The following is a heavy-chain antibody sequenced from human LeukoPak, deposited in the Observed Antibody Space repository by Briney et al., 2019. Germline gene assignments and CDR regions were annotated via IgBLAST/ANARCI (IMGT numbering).Heavy chain of an antibody. V-gene: IGHV4-59*08. D-gene: IGHD5-18*01. CDR3: ARHPTALVSYGFDP. Sequence: SSETLSLTCTVSGGSFSNYYWSWIRQPLGKGLEWIGYIYYSGSTNYNPSLKSRVTISVDTSKNQLSLNLSSVTAADTALYYCARHPTALVSYGFDPWGQGTLVTVSS. J-gene: IGHJ5*02. CDR2: IYYSGST. CDR1: GGSFSNYY.